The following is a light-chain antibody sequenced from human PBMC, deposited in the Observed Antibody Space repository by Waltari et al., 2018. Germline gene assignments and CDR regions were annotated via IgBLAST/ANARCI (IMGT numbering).Light chain of an antibody. J-gene: IGLJ2*01. CDR2: DVN. CDR1: SSDVGKYNF. Sequence: HSALTQPPSASGSSGQSVTISCTGTSSDVGKYNFVSWYQQHPGKAPKLMIYDVNRRSSVVPHRFSGSKSGNTASLIVSGLQAEDEADYFCCSYSGANTLLFGGGTKLSV. V-gene: IGLV2-8*01. CDR3: CSYSGANTLL.